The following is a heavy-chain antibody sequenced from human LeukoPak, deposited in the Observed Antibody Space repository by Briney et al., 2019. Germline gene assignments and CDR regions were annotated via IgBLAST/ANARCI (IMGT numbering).Heavy chain of an antibody. V-gene: IGHV1-2*06. D-gene: IGHD3-10*01. CDR2: INPNTGAT. J-gene: IGHJ4*02. CDR1: GYTFTGYH. Sequence: GASVKVSCTASGYTFTGYHMHWVRQAPGQGLQWLGRINPNTGATDYARRFQGRIIMTSDASVRTGYLELSGLTSDDTALYFCAKERDGDAYYCHFDSWGQGTPVTVSS. CDR3: AKERDGDAYYCHFDS.